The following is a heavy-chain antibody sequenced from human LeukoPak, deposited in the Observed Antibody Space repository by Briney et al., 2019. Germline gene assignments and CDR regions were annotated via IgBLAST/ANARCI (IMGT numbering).Heavy chain of an antibody. CDR2: ISGSGGST. CDR1: GFTFSSYA. CDR3: AKAGAVVVVAAKYFDY. J-gene: IGHJ4*02. V-gene: IGHV3-23*01. Sequence: GGSLRLSCAASGFTFSSYAMSWVRQAPGKGLEWVSAISGSGGSTYYADSVKGRFTISRDNSKNTLYLQMNSLGAEDTAVYYCAKAGAVVVVAAKYFDYWGQGTLVTVSS. D-gene: IGHD2-15*01.